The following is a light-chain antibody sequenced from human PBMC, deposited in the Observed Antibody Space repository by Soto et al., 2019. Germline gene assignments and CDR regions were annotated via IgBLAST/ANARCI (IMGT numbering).Light chain of an antibody. CDR2: GAS. J-gene: IGKJ1*01. V-gene: IGKV3-20*01. Sequence: EIVLTQSPGTLSLSPGERATLSCMASQSVSSSYLAWYQQKPGQAPRLLIYGASSRATGIPDRFSGSGSGTDFTLTISRLEPEDFAVYYCQQYGRSGTFGQGTKVDI. CDR3: QQYGRSGT. CDR1: QSVSSSY.